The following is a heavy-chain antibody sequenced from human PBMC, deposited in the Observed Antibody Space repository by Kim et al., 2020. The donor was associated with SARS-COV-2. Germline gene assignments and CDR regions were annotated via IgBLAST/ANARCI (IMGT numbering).Heavy chain of an antibody. D-gene: IGHD5-12*01. Sequence: ASVKVSCKASGYTFTSYGISWGRQAPGQGLEWMGWISAYNGNTNYAQKLQGRVTMTTDTSTSTAYMELRSLRSDDTAVYYCARDLGYSGYDFGFDYWGQGTLVTVSS. J-gene: IGHJ4*02. CDR3: ARDLGYSGYDFGFDY. V-gene: IGHV1-18*01. CDR1: GYTFTSYG. CDR2: ISAYNGNT.